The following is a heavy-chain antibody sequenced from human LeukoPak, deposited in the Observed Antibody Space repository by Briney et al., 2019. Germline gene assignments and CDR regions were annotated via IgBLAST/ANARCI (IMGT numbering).Heavy chain of an antibody. CDR2: IYTSGRT. J-gene: IGHJ3*02. V-gene: IGHV4-61*02. D-gene: IGHD1-20*01. Sequence: SETLSLTCSVSGGSVSSGTYYWNWIRQPAEKGLEWIGRIYTSGRTNYNPSLKSRVTISVDTSKDQFSLKLTSVTAADTAVYYCASQTLTDDAFDIWGQGTMVTVSS. CDR1: GGSVSSGTYY. CDR3: ASQTLTDDAFDI.